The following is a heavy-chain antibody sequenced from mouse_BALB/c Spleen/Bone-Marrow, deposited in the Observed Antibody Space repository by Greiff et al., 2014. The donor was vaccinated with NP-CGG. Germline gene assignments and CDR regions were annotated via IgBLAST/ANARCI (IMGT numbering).Heavy chain of an antibody. D-gene: IGHD1-1*01. J-gene: IGHJ3*01. Sequence: VQLKQSGAELVKPGASVKLSCTASGFNIIDTYMHWVKQRPEQGLEWIGRIDPANGNTKYDPKFQGKATITADTSSNTAYLQLSSLTSEDTAVYYCASYYYGSSYGFACWGQGTLVTVSA. CDR1: GFNIIDTY. V-gene: IGHV14-3*02. CDR3: ASYYYGSSYGFAC. CDR2: IDPANGNT.